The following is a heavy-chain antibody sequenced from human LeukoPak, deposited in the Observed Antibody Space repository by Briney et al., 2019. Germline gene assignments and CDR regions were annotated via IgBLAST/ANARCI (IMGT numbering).Heavy chain of an antibody. Sequence: PSETLSLTCTVSGGSISSYYWSWIRQPAGTALEWIGRIYTSGTITYNPSLKSRVTMSVDTSKNQFSLKLSSVTAADTAVYYCARSPRRPHFYSSGSYYYYFDYWGQGTLVTVSS. CDR3: ARSPRRPHFYSSGSYYYYFDY. D-gene: IGHD3-10*01. J-gene: IGHJ4*02. CDR1: GGSISSYY. CDR2: IYTSGTI. V-gene: IGHV4-4*07.